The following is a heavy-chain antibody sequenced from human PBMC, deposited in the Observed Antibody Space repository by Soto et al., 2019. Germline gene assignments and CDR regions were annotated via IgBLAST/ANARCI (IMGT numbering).Heavy chain of an antibody. J-gene: IGHJ5*02. D-gene: IGHD2-15*01. CDR3: ARDLGYCRSGTCCREWLDP. CDR1: GYTFTTHG. V-gene: IGHV1-18*01. Sequence: QVQLVQSGAEVKNPGASVKVSCKASGYTFTTHGISWVRQVPGQGLEWMGWVRGDNGHTNYAQSLQGRVTMTTDTSTNAAYMEVRSLRSDDTAVYCCARDLGYCRSGTCCREWLDPWGQGTLVTVSS. CDR2: VRGDNGHT.